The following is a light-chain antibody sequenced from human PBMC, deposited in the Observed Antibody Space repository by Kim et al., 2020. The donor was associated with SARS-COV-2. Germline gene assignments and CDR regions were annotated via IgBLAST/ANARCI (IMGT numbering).Light chain of an antibody. J-gene: IGKJ4*01. CDR2: GSS. CDR1: QSVGRN. CDR3: QQYELSSGSLT. V-gene: IGKV3-15*01. Sequence: EIVLTQSPATLSMSPGERATLSCRASQSVGRNLAWYQQKPGQAPRLLVYGSSTATGVPVRFSGSGSGTDFSLTISSLQSEDSAVYYCQQYELSSGSLTFGGGTKVDIK.